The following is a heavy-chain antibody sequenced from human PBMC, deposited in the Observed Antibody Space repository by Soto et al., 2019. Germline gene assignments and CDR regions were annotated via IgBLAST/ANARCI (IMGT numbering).Heavy chain of an antibody. J-gene: IGHJ4*02. D-gene: IGHD3-16*01. Sequence: QVQLVESGGGVVQPGRSLRLSCAASGFTFSSYGMHWVRQAPGRGLEWVAVISYDGSYKYYADSVKGRFTISRDNSKNTLCLQMNSLRAEDTAVCYWAILNGGFNNWGQGTLVTFS. CDR1: GFTFSSYG. V-gene: IGHV3-30*03. CDR3: AILNGGFNN. CDR2: ISYDGSYK.